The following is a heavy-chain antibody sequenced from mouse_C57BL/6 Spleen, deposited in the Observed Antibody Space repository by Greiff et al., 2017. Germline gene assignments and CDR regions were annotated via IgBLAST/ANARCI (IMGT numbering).Heavy chain of an antibody. CDR3: AKNYYGSSFEAMDY. CDR1: GFSLTSYG. Sequence: VQLQESGPGLVQPSQSLSITCTVSGFSLTSYGVHWVRQSPGKGLEWLGVIWRGGSTDYNAAFMSRLSITKDNSKSQVFFKMNSLQADDTAIYYCAKNYYGSSFEAMDYWGQGTSVTVSS. D-gene: IGHD1-1*01. V-gene: IGHV2-5*01. CDR2: IWRGGST. J-gene: IGHJ4*01.